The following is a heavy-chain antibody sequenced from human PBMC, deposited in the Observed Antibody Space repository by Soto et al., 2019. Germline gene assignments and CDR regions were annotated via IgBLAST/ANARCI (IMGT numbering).Heavy chain of an antibody. D-gene: IGHD3-3*01. CDR1: GFTFSSYG. J-gene: IGHJ3*02. CDR3: AREIPIFGVDDAFDI. Sequence: QVQLVESGGGVVQPGRSLRLSCAASGFTFSSYGMHWVRQAPGKGLEWVAVIWYDGSNKYYADSVKGRFTISRDNSKNTLYLQMNSLRAEDTAVYYCAREIPIFGVDDAFDIWGQGTMVTVSS. CDR2: IWYDGSNK. V-gene: IGHV3-33*01.